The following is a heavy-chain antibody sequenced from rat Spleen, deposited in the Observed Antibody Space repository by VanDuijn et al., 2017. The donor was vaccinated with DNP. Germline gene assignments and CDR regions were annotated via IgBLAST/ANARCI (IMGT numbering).Heavy chain of an antibody. CDR3: ASYYYDGYYAMDA. Sequence: EVQLQESGPGLVKPSQSLSLTCSVTGYSITSSYRWNWIRKFPGNKLEWIGHISYSGGTSYNPSLKSRISITRDTSKNQFFLQLNSVTTEDTATYYCASYYYDGYYAMDAWGQGTSVTVSS. CDR2: ISYSGGT. J-gene: IGHJ4*01. V-gene: IGHV3-1*01. CDR1: GYSITSSY. D-gene: IGHD1-12*02.